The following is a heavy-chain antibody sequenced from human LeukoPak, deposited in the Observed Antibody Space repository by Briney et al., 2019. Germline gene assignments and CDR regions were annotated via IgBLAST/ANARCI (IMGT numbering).Heavy chain of an antibody. D-gene: IGHD6-19*01. CDR1: GDSVSSNSAA. Sequence: SQTLSLTCAIPGDSVSSNSAAWNWIRQSPSRGLEWLGRTYYSSKWYNDYAVSVKSRITINPDTSKNQFSLQLNSVTPEDTALYYCARGAVAVRNAFDIWGQGTMVTVSS. CDR3: ARGAVAVRNAFDI. V-gene: IGHV6-1*01. J-gene: IGHJ3*02. CDR2: TYYSSKWYN.